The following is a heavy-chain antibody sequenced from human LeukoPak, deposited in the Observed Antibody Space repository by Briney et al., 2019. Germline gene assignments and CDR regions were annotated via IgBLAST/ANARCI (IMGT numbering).Heavy chain of an antibody. CDR2: ISWNSGSI. D-gene: IGHD3-10*01. CDR1: GFTFDDYA. J-gene: IGHJ3*02. Sequence: GRSLRLSCAASGFTFDDYAMHWVRQAPGKGLEWVSGISWNSGSIDYAESVKGRFTISRDNAKNSLYLQMNSLRAEDTALYYCAKPLWFGEVLDAFDIWGQGTMVTVSS. CDR3: AKPLWFGEVLDAFDI. V-gene: IGHV3-9*01.